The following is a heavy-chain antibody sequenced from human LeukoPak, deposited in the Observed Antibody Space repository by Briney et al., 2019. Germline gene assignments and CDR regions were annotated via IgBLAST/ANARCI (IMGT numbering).Heavy chain of an antibody. CDR2: IYYSGST. CDR3: ASYEGQWLILYP. V-gene: IGHV4-39*01. J-gene: IGHJ5*02. Sequence: TSETLSLTCTVSGGSISSSSYYWGWIRQPPGKGLEWIGSIYYSGSTYYNPSLKSRVTISVDTSKNQFSLKLSSVTAADTAVYYCASYEGQWLILYPWGQGTLVTVSS. CDR1: GGSISSSSYY. D-gene: IGHD6-19*01.